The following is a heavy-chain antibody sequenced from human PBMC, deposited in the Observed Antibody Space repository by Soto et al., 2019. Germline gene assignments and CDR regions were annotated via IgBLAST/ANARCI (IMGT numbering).Heavy chain of an antibody. CDR3: AAVPVLRFLKWLPAYFDY. D-gene: IGHD3-3*01. Sequence: QMQVVQSGPEVKKPGTSVKFSCKTSGFMFTSSAVQWVRQARGQRREWIGWLVVGSGNTHYAQHFQERVTLTRDMSTGTAYMELSSLRSEDTAVYYCAAVPVLRFLKWLPAYFDYWGQGTLVTVSS. CDR2: LVVGSGNT. J-gene: IGHJ4*02. V-gene: IGHV1-58*01. CDR1: GFMFTSSA.